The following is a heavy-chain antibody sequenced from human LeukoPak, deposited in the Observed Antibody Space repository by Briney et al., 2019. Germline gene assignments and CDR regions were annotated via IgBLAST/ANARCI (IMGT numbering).Heavy chain of an antibody. CDR2: IYSGGST. Sequence: GGSLRLSCAASGFTVSSNYMSWVRQAPGKGLEWVSVIYSGGSTYYADSVKGRFTISRDNPKNTLYLQMNSLRAEDTAVYYCAREHYYDSSGYLNWFDPWGQGTLVAVSS. V-gene: IGHV3-66*02. D-gene: IGHD3-22*01. J-gene: IGHJ5*02. CDR3: AREHYYDSSGYLNWFDP. CDR1: GFTVSSNY.